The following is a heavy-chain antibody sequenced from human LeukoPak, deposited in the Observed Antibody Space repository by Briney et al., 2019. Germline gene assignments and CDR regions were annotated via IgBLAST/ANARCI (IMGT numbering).Heavy chain of an antibody. CDR1: GGSIINSNW. Sequence: PSGTLSLTCAVSGGSIINSNWWSWVRQPPGKGLEWIGEIDHSGSTSYNPSLKSRVTMSVDRSQNQFSLRLSTVTAADTAVYYCATRTLEMDDAFDIWGQGTMVTVSS. CDR3: ATRTLEMDDAFDI. D-gene: IGHD5-24*01. V-gene: IGHV4-4*02. CDR2: IDHSGST. J-gene: IGHJ3*02.